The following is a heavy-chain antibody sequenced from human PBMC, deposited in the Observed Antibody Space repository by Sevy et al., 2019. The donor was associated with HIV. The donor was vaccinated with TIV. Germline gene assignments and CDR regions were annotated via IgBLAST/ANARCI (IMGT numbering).Heavy chain of an antibody. D-gene: IGHD1-1*01. CDR1: GFTFSSYA. CDR2: ISGSGGST. J-gene: IGHJ4*02. Sequence: GGSLILSCAASGFTFSSYAMSWVRQAPGKGLEWVSAISGSGGSTYYADSVKGRFTISRDNSKNTLYLQMNSLRAEDTAVYYCATAPRQHNDYWGQGTLVTVSS. CDR3: ATAPRQHNDY. V-gene: IGHV3-23*01.